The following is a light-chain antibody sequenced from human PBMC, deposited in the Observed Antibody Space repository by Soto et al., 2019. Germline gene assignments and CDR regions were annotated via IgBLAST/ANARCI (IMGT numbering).Light chain of an antibody. CDR1: QSVSSSY. CDR3: QQFNNWPPWT. CDR2: GAS. Sequence: EIVLTQSPGTLSLSPGERATLFCRASQSVSSSYLAWYQQKPGQAPRLLIYGASTRATGIPDRFSGSGSGTEFTLTISGLQSDDFAVYYCQQFNNWPPWTFGQGTKV. V-gene: IGKV3-20*01. J-gene: IGKJ1*01.